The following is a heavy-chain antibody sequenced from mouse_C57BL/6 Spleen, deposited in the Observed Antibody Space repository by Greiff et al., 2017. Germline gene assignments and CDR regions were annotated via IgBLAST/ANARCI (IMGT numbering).Heavy chain of an antibody. V-gene: IGHV1-59*01. Sequence: VQLQQSGAELVRPGTSVKLSCKASGYTFTSYWMHWVKQRPGQGLEWIGVIDPSDSYTNYNQKFKGKATLTVDTSSSTAYMQLSSLTSEDSAVYYCARSNWGNWFAYWGQGTLVTVSA. CDR2: IDPSDSYT. J-gene: IGHJ3*01. D-gene: IGHD4-1*01. CDR3: ARSNWGNWFAY. CDR1: GYTFTSYW.